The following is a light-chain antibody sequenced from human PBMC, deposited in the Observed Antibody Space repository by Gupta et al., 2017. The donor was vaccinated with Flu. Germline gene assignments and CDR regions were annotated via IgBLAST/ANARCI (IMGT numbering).Light chain of an antibody. CDR3: ADEDDSRNAWV. Sequence: VLPQPPSASGTPGQRVAISCSGSSSNIASNTVDWSQHFPGPAPNLLIYGNDRRPSGVPERFSGSKYGTSAAVAIIGLQAEDEADYYCADEDDSRNAWVFGGGTKLTVL. V-gene: IGLV1-44*01. CDR1: SSNIASNT. CDR2: GND. J-gene: IGLJ3*02.